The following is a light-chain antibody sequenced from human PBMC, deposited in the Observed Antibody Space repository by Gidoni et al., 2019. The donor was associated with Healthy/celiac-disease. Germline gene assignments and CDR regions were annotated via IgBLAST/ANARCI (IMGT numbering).Light chain of an antibody. CDR1: SSNIGAGYA. CDR2: GNS. Sequence: QSVLTQPPSVSGAPGQTVTISCTGSSSNIGAGYAVPWYQQLPGTAPKLLIYGNSNRPSGGPDRFSGSKSGTSASLAITGLQAEDEADYYCQSYDSSLSGSVFGGGTKLTVL. J-gene: IGLJ2*01. CDR3: QSYDSSLSGSV. V-gene: IGLV1-40*01.